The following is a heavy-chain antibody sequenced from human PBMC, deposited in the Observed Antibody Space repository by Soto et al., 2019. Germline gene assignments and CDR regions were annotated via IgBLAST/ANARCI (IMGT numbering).Heavy chain of an antibody. CDR2: INYSGST. CDR1: GGSFSGYY. CDR3: ARLENRIAAAGFDY. J-gene: IGHJ4*02. D-gene: IGHD6-13*01. Sequence: AETLSLTCAVYGGSFSGYYWTWIRQPPGKGLEWIGEINYSGSTNYNPSLKSRVTISVDTSKNQFSLKLSSVTAADTAVYYCARLENRIAAAGFDYWGQGTLVTVSS. V-gene: IGHV4-34*01.